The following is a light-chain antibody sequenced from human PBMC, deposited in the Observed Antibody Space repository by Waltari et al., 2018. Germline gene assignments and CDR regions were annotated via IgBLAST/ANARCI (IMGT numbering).Light chain of an antibody. J-gene: IGLJ2*01. CDR3: LSYTTRISFV. V-gene: IGLV2-23*02. Sequence: QPALTQPASVSGSPGQSLPIPCTGSRNDICTSNHVCWYQQHPGKAPRLIISEVTERPSGVSDRFSGSKSGNTASLTISGLQAEDEADYYCLSYTTRISFVFGGGTKLSVL. CDR2: EVT. CDR1: RNDICTSNH.